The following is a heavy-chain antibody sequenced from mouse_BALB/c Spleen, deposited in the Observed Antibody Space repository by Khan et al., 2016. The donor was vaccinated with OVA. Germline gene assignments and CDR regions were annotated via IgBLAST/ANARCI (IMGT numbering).Heavy chain of an antibody. CDR1: GYTFINYW. CDR2: INPSTGYT. J-gene: IGHJ2*01. V-gene: IGHV1-7*01. CDR3: ARRGLRWDLDY. D-gene: IGHD1-1*01. Sequence: QVQLKQSGAELAKPGASVKMSCKASGYTFINYWILWVKQRPGQGLEWIGYINPSTGYTEYNQNFKDKATLTADKSSSTAYMKLSSLTSEDSAVYYCARRGLRWDLDYWGQGTTLTVSS.